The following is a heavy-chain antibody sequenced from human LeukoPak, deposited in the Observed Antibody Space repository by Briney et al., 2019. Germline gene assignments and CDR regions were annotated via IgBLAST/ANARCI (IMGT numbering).Heavy chain of an antibody. D-gene: IGHD7-27*01. CDR1: GGSIGTYY. J-gene: IGHJ4*02. Sequence: SETLSLTCTVSGGSIGTYYWSWIRQPAGKGLEWIGRVFTTGGANYTPSLKSRVTMSLDTSKNLFSLKLNSVTAADTAVYYCVRDGPSWGLLWGQGALVTVSS. CDR3: VRDGPSWGLL. CDR2: VFTTGGA. V-gene: IGHV4-4*07.